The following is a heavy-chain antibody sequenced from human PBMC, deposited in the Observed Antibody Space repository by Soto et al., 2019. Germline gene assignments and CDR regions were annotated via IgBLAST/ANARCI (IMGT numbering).Heavy chain of an antibody. J-gene: IGHJ4*02. Sequence: PGGSLRLSCAASGFTFSSYAMSWVRQAPGKGLEWVSAISGSGGSTYYADSGKGRFTISRDNSKNTLYLQMNSLRAEDTAVYYCAKDWKRGIVVVIKVHRPYWGQGTLVTVSS. CDR2: ISGSGGST. D-gene: IGHD3-22*01. CDR1: GFTFSSYA. CDR3: AKDWKRGIVVVIKVHRPY. V-gene: IGHV3-23*01.